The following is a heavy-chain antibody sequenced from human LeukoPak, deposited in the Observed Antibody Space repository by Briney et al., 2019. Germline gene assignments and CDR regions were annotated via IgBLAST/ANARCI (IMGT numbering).Heavy chain of an antibody. CDR2: ISWDGGST. V-gene: IGHV3-43*01. Sequence: HPGGSLRLSCAASEFTFDDYTMHWVRQAPGKGLEWVSLISWDGGSTYYADSVKGRFTISRDNSKNSLYLQMNSLRTEDTALYYCAKDVVGVVIGGRMDVWGKGTTVTVSS. D-gene: IGHD3-3*01. J-gene: IGHJ6*04. CDR1: EFTFDDYT. CDR3: AKDVVGVVIGGRMDV.